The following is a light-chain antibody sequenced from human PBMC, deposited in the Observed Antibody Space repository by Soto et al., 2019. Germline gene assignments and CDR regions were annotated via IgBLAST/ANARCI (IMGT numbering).Light chain of an antibody. CDR1: QTINNL. J-gene: IGKJ3*01. Sequence: DIQMTQSPSTLSASVGDTVTITCRTSQTINNLLAWYQKKPGKAPGPLIFDASTVNPGVPSRFSGSGSVTDFNLAICDLQPDDFATYDGQHYDIYGRLTFGPGTTVDSK. CDR2: DAS. V-gene: IGKV1-5*01. CDR3: QHYDIYGRLT.